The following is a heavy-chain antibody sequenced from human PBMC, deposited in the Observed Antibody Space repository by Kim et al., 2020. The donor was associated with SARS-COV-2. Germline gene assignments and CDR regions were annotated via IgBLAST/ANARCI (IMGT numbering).Heavy chain of an antibody. Sequence: GGSLRLSCAASGFTSAFTFNNYAMSWVRQAPGKGLEWVSAISGSGGSTYYADSVQGRFTISRDNSKNTLYLQMNSMRAEDTALDYCGKDWHSSGWPKDA. V-gene: IGHV3-23*01. J-gene: IGHJ3*01. CDR1: GFTSAFTFNNYA. CDR2: ISGSGGST. D-gene: IGHD6-19*01. CDR3: GKDWHSSGWPKDA.